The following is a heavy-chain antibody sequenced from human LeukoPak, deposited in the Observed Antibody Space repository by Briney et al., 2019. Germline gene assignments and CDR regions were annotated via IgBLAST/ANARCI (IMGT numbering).Heavy chain of an antibody. J-gene: IGHJ6*03. CDR1: GFTFSSYG. CDR2: ISYDGSNK. V-gene: IGHV3-33*05. Sequence: GGSLRLSCAASGFTFSSYGMHWVRQAPGKGLEWVAVISYDGSNKYYADSVKGRFTISRDNTKNSLYLQMNSLTAEDSAVYYCARHRIYYYYYMDFWGKGTTVTISS. CDR3: ARHRIYYYYYMDF.